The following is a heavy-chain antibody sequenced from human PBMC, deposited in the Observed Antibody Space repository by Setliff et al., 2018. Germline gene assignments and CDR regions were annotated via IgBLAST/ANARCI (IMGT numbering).Heavy chain of an antibody. J-gene: IGHJ4*02. CDR1: GGSISSGSYY. Sequence: KASETLSLTCTVSGGSISSGSYYWSWIRQPAGKGLEWIGHIYTSGSTYYNPSLKSRVTISVDTSKNQFPLKLSSVTASDTAVYYCARQLCSSGYCYATTFDYWGQGTLVTVSS. V-gene: IGHV4-61*09. D-gene: IGHD3-22*01. CDR2: IYTSGST. CDR3: ARQLCSSGYCYATTFDY.